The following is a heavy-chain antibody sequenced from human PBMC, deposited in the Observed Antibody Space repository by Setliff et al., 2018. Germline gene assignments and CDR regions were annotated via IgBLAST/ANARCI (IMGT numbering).Heavy chain of an antibody. V-gene: IGHV4-34*01. CDR3: ARERGLGYCSSTSCRYYYYGMDV. CDR2: INHSGST. J-gene: IGHJ6*02. D-gene: IGHD2-2*01. Sequence: PSETLSLTCAVYGGSFSGYYWSWIRQPPGKGLEWMGEINHSGSTNYNPSLKNRVTISVDTSKNQFTLKLSSVTAADTAVYYCARERGLGYCSSTSCRYYYYGMDVWGQGTTVTVSS. CDR1: GGSFSGYY.